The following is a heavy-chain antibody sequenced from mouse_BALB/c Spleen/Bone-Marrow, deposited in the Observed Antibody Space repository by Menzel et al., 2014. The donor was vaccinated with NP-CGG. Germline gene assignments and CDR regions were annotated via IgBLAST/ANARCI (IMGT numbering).Heavy chain of an antibody. V-gene: IGHV1-26*01. CDR2: INPYNGGT. D-gene: IGHD1-1*02. Sequence: EVQLQQSGPELVKPGASMKISCKPSGYSFTGYTMNWVKQSHGKNLEWIGLINPYNGGTSYNQKLKGKATLTVDKSSSTPYIELLSLPYEDSAVYYCARRDYGRFCAYWGQGTLVTVSA. J-gene: IGHJ3*01. CDR1: GYSFTGYT. CDR3: ARRDYGRFCAY.